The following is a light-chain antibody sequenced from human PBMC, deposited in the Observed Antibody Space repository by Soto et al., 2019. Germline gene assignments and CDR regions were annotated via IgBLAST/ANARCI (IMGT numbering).Light chain of an antibody. CDR1: QSVRSN. CDR3: QHFKNWPPTVT. Sequence: EIVLTQSPGTLSLSPGDTATLSCRASQSVRSNFLAWYQQRPGQAPRLLIYGASIRATGVPARFSGSGSGSEFTLTISSLQSDDFGIYYCQHFKNWPPTVTFGPGTKVDLK. CDR2: GAS. J-gene: IGKJ3*01. V-gene: IGKV3D-15*01.